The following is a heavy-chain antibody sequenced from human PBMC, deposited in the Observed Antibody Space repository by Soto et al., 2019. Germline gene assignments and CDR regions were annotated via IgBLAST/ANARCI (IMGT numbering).Heavy chain of an antibody. CDR3: AKGSGGRYLQPLDH. Sequence: SLKISWTGSGFLLQDYAMPWVRQAPGKGLEWVSGFSWNSGSIGYAESVKGRFIISRDNAKNSVYLQINNLRPEDTAVYFCAKGSGGRYLQPLDHWGQGTLVTVSS. V-gene: IGHV3-9*01. D-gene: IGHD3-16*02. CDR1: GFLLQDYA. J-gene: IGHJ4*02. CDR2: FSWNSGSI.